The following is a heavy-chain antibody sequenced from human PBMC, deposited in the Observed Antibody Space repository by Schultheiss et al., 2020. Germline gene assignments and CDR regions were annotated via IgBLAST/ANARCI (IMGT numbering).Heavy chain of an antibody. J-gene: IGHJ4*02. Sequence: ASVKVSCKASGGTFSSYAISWVRQAPGQGLEWMGWINPNSGGTNYAQKFQGRVTMTRDTSISTAYMELSRLRSDDTAVYYCATPRVAVADNFDYWGQGTLVTVSS. V-gene: IGHV1-2*02. CDR3: ATPRVAVADNFDY. CDR2: INPNSGGT. CDR1: GGTFSSYA. D-gene: IGHD6-19*01.